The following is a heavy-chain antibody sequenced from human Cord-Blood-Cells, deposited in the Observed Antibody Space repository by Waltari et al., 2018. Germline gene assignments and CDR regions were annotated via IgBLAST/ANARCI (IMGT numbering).Heavy chain of an antibody. Sequence: QLQLQESGPGLVKPSETLSLTCTVSGGSISSSSYYWGWIRQPPGKGLEWIGSIYYSGDTSHNPSLKSRVTISVDTSKNQFSLKLSSVTAADTAVYYCARLRAEKKYSGSYYYYYGMDVWCQGTTVTVSS. V-gene: IGHV4-39*01. CDR2: IYYSGDT. CDR3: ARLRAEKKYSGSYYYYYGMDV. CDR1: GGSISSSSYY. J-gene: IGHJ6*02. D-gene: IGHD1-26*01.